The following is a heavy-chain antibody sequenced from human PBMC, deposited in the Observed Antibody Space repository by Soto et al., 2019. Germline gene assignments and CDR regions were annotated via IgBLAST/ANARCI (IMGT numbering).Heavy chain of an antibody. V-gene: IGHV3-30-3*01. J-gene: IGHJ4*02. Sequence: QVQLVESGGGVVQPGRSLRLSCAASGFTFSSYAMHWVRKAPGKGLEWVAVISYDGSNKYYADSVKGRFTISRDNSKNTLYLQMNSLRAEDTAVYYCARDKYQPYWGQGTLVTVSS. CDR3: ARDKYQPY. D-gene: IGHD2-2*01. CDR1: GFTFSSYA. CDR2: ISYDGSNK.